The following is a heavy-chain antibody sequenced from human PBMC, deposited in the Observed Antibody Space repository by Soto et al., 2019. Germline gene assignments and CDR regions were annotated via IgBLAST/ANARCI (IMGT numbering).Heavy chain of an antibody. V-gene: IGHV6-1*01. J-gene: IGHJ4*02. CDR3: ARNFRPDFDY. CDR1: GDSVSSNSAA. Sequence: SQTLSLTCAVSGDSVSSNSAAWNWIRQSPSRGLEWLGRTYYRSKWYNEYAVPVRRRIIINPDTSKHQFSRQLNFVTSEDTAIYYCARNFRPDFDYWGQGTLVTVSS. CDR2: TYYRSKWYN.